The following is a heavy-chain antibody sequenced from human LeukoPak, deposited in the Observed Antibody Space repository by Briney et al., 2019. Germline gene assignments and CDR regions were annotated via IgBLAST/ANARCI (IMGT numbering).Heavy chain of an antibody. D-gene: IGHD4-17*01. CDR3: TRRTTVTTLDY. V-gene: IGHV4-59*01. J-gene: IGHJ4*02. Sequence: PSETLSLTCTVSGGSITGYYWSRIRQPPGKGLEWIGYIYSTGSTNYNPSFRGRVTISVDTSKNQFSLNLSSVTAADTAVYYCTRRTTVTTLDYWGQGTLVTVSS. CDR2: IYSTGST. CDR1: GGSITGYY.